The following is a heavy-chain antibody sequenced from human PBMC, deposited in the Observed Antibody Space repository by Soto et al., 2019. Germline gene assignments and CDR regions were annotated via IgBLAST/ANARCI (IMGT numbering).Heavy chain of an antibody. V-gene: IGHV1-69*13. CDR1: GGTFSSYA. J-gene: IGHJ6*02. Sequence: SVQVSCKASGGTFSSYAISWVRQAPGQGLEWMGGIIPIFGTANYAQKFQGRVTITADESTSTAYMELSSLKSEDTAVYYCARGPQRWLDKNPSYGMDVWGQGTTVTVSS. D-gene: IGHD5-12*01. CDR3: ARGPQRWLDKNPSYGMDV. CDR2: IIPIFGTA.